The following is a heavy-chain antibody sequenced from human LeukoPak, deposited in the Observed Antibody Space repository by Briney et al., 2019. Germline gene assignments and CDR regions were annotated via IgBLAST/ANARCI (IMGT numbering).Heavy chain of an antibody. D-gene: IGHD3-10*01. J-gene: IGHJ6*02. CDR3: AREDGSGTYSSGYYYGMDV. CDR2: ISSSSSTI. Sequence: GGSLRLSCAASGFTFSSYSMNWVRQAPGKGLEWVSYISSSSSTIYYADSVKGRFTISRDNAKNSLYLQMNSLRAEDTAVYYCAREDGSGTYSSGYYYGMDVWGQGTTVTVSS. CDR1: GFTFSSYS. V-gene: IGHV3-48*01.